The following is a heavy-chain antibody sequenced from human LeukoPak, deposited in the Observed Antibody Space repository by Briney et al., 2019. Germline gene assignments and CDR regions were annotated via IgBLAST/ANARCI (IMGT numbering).Heavy chain of an antibody. CDR1: GGSISSGGYY. Sequence: SETLSLTCTVSGGSISSGGYYWSWIRQPPGKGLEWIGEINHSGSTYYNPSLKSRVTISVDTSKKQFSLKLTSVTAADTGVYYCATDLWLGELLSVYWGQGTLVTVSS. V-gene: IGHV4-39*07. D-gene: IGHD3-10*01. CDR3: ATDLWLGELLSVY. J-gene: IGHJ4*02. CDR2: INHSGST.